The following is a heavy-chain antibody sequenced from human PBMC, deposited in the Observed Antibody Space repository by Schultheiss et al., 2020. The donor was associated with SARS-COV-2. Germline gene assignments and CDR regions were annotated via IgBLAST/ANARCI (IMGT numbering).Heavy chain of an antibody. Sequence: SETLSLTCTVSGGSISSGGYSWSWIRQPPGKGLEWIGYIYHSGSTYYNPSLKSRVTISVDTSKNQFSLKLSSVTAADTAVYYCARMGDCGGDCYATWGQGTLVTVSS. CDR3: ARMGDCGGDCYAT. CDR2: IYHSGST. V-gene: IGHV4-30-4*07. D-gene: IGHD2-21*02. J-gene: IGHJ5*02. CDR1: GGSISSGGYS.